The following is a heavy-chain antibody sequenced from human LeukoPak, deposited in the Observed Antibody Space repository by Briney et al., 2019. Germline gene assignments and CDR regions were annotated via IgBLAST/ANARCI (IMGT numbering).Heavy chain of an antibody. CDR3: ARERLAAAPTHEYYYYGMDV. CDR1: GFTFSSYS. D-gene: IGHD6-13*01. Sequence: AGGSLRLSCAASGFTFSSYSMNWVRQAPGKGLEWVSSISSSSSYIYYADSVKGRFTISRDNAKNSLYLQMNSLRAEDTAVYYCARERLAAAPTHEYYYYGMDVWGQGTTVTVSS. V-gene: IGHV3-21*01. CDR2: ISSSSSYI. J-gene: IGHJ6*02.